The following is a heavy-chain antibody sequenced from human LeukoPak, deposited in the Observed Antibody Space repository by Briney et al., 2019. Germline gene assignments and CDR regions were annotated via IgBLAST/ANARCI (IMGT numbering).Heavy chain of an antibody. J-gene: IGHJ4*02. CDR1: GFTFDDYA. D-gene: IGHD3-3*02. V-gene: IGHV3-9*01. CDR2: ISWNSGSI. Sequence: GGSLRLSCAASGFTFDDYARHWVRQAPGKGLEWVSGISWNSGSIGYADSVKGRFTISRDNAKNSLYLQMNSLRAEDTALYYCANGLSSWGQGTLVTVPS. CDR3: ANGLSS.